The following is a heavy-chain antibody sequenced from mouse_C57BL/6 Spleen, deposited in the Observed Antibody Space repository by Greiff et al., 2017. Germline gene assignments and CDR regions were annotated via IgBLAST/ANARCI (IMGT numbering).Heavy chain of an antibody. CDR3: ARKWAIYGSRYYFDY. CDR1: GYAFTNYL. D-gene: IGHD1-1*01. Sequence: QVQLQQSGAELVRPGPSVKVSCKASGYAFTNYLIEWVNQRPGQGLEWIGVINPGSGGTNYNEKFKGKATLTADTSSSTAYMQLSCLTSEDSAVYFCARKWAIYGSRYYFDYWGQGTPLTVSA. CDR2: INPGSGGT. V-gene: IGHV1-54*01. J-gene: IGHJ2*01.